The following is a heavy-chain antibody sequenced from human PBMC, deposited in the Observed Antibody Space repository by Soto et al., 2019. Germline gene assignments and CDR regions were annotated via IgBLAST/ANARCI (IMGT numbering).Heavy chain of an antibody. D-gene: IGHD3-9*01. CDR1: GYTFTGYY. J-gene: IGHJ5*02. CDR3: ATQINARGYFDWILIHWFDP. Sequence: ASVKVSCKASGYTFTGYYMHWVRQAPGQGLEWMGWINPNSGGTNYAQTFQGCVTMTRDTSISTAYMELSRLRSDDTAVYYCATQINARGYFDWILIHWFDPWGQGTLVTVSS. CDR2: INPNSGGT. V-gene: IGHV1-2*04.